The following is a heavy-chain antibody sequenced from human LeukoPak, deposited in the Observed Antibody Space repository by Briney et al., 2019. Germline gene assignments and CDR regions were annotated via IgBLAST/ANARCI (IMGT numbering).Heavy chain of an antibody. CDR1: GFTFSSYS. V-gene: IGHV3-23*01. CDR3: ARTGDYDFWSGYYFYYYYYMDV. D-gene: IGHD3-3*01. Sequence: GGSLRLSCAASGFTFSSYSMNWVRQAPGRGLEWVSAISGSGGSTYYADSVKGRFTISRDNSKNTLYLQMNSLRAEDTAVYYCARTGDYDFWSGYYFYYYYYMDVWGKGTTVTVSS. J-gene: IGHJ6*03. CDR2: ISGSGGST.